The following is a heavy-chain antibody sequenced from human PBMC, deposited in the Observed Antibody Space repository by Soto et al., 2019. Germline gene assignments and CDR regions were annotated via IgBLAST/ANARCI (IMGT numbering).Heavy chain of an antibody. V-gene: IGHV3-15*05. D-gene: IGHD6-19*01. Sequence: EVQLVESGGGLVKPGGSLRLSCAASGFIFSNAWMSWVRQAPGKGLEWVGPINKKADGGTTEYAAPLKGRVTISRDDSKNTLYLQMRSLKTEDPAVYYWRTQWLDWGQGTLVTVSS. CDR2: INKKADGGTT. CDR1: GFIFSNAW. J-gene: IGHJ4*02. CDR3: RTQWLD.